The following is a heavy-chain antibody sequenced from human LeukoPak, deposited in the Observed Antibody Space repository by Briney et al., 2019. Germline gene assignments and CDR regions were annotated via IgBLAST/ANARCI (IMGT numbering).Heavy chain of an antibody. Sequence: QAGGSLRLSCAASGFTFSSYTMNWVRQAPGKGLEWVAFIRYDGSNKYYADSVKGRFTISRDNSKNTLYLQMNSLRAEDTAVYYCANCYSGSYDFDYWGQGTLVTVSS. V-gene: IGHV3-30*02. CDR3: ANCYSGSYDFDY. CDR1: GFTFSSYT. CDR2: IRYDGSNK. D-gene: IGHD1-26*01. J-gene: IGHJ4*02.